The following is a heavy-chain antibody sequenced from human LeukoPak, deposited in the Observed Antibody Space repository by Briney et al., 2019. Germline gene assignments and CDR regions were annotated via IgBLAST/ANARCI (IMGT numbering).Heavy chain of an antibody. CDR3: AKDMGYCSSATCYGLDY. Sequence: GGSLRLSCAASGFTLSSYAMSWVRQGPGKGLEWVSAISVSGNTYHADSVKGRFTISRDSSKNTLYLQMNSLRAGDAAVYYCAKDMGYCSSATCYGLDYWGQGTLVTVSS. V-gene: IGHV3-23*01. CDR1: GFTLSSYA. D-gene: IGHD2-2*01. J-gene: IGHJ4*02. CDR2: ISVSGNT.